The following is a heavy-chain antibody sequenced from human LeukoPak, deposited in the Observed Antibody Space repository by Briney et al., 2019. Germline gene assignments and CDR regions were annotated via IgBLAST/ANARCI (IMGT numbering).Heavy chain of an antibody. Sequence: GGSLRLSCAASGFTFSGYGMHWVRQAPGKGLEWMTFISYDGSNKYYADSVKGRFTISRDNSKNSLYLQMDSLRTEDTAVYYCAKDRLRGSYYLDDWGQGTLVTVPS. V-gene: IGHV3-30*18. CDR2: ISYDGSNK. D-gene: IGHD1-26*01. CDR3: AKDRLRGSYYLDD. CDR1: GFTFSGYG. J-gene: IGHJ4*02.